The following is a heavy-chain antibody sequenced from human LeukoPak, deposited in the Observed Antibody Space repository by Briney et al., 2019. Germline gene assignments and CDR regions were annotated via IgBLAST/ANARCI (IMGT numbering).Heavy chain of an antibody. CDR3: ARVSTVGEYYFDY. CDR1: GFTFRNYV. CDR2: TRNKANSYTT. D-gene: IGHD3-16*01. V-gene: IGHV3-72*01. J-gene: IGHJ4*02. Sequence: GGSLRLSCAASGFTFRNYVIHWVRQAPGKGLEWVGRTRNKANSYTTEYAASVEGRFTVSRDESKNSLYLQMNSLKTEDTAVYYCARVSTVGEYYFDYWGQGTLVTVSS.